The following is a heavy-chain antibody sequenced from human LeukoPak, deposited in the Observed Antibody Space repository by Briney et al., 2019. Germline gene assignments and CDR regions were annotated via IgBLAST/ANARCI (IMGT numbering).Heavy chain of an antibody. D-gene: IGHD2-21*02. CDR1: GFTFDDYA. V-gene: IGHV3-9*01. Sequence: PGGSLRLSCAASGFTFDDYAMHWVRQAPGKGLEWVSGISYNSSTIAYADSVKGRFTISRDNAKNSLYLQMSSLRAEDTAVYYCAKDCCGGDCYSGWYFDLWGRGTLVTVSS. CDR3: AKDCCGGDCYSGWYFDL. J-gene: IGHJ2*01. CDR2: ISYNSSTI.